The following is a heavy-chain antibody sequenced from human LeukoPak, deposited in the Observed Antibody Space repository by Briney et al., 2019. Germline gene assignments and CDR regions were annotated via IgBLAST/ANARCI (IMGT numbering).Heavy chain of an antibody. D-gene: IGHD5-18*01. CDR1: GFTFSSYE. CDR2: ISSSGSTI. V-gene: IGHV3-48*03. CDR3: ARVRDTAMAASEG. J-gene: IGHJ4*02. Sequence: GGSLRLSCAASGFTFSSYEMNWVRQAPGKGLEWVSYISSSGSTIYYADSVKGRFTISRDNAKNSLYLQMNSLRAEDTAVYYCARVRDTAMAASEGWGQGTLVTVSS.